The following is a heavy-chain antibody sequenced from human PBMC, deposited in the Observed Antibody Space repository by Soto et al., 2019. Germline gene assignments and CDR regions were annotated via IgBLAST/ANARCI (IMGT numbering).Heavy chain of an antibody. J-gene: IGHJ6*04. Sequence: EVQLVESGGGLVQRGGSLRLSCAASGITVYNNYMSWVRQAPGKGLEWVSVIYSGGSTSYADSVKGRFTISRDGSKNTVYLKMNSLRAEDTAVYYCARDVGVWGRGTTVTVSS. CDR3: ARDVGV. V-gene: IGHV3-66*01. CDR2: IYSGGST. CDR1: GITVYNNY.